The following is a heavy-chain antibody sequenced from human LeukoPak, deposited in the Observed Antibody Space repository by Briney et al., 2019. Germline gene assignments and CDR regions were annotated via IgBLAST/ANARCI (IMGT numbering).Heavy chain of an antibody. CDR3: TTDPLYYYDSSGYYYACDY. CDR1: GFTFSSSA. V-gene: IGHV3-15*01. D-gene: IGHD3-22*01. Sequence: GGSLRLSCAASGFTFSSSAMTWVRQAPGKGLEWVGRIKSKTDGGTTDYAAPVKGRFTISRDDSKNTLYPQMNSLKTEDTAVYYCTTDPLYYYDSSGYYYACDYWGQGTLVTVSS. J-gene: IGHJ4*02. CDR2: IKSKTDGGTT.